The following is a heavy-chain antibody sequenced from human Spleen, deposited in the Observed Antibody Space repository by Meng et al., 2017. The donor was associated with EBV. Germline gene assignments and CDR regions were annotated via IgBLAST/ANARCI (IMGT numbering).Heavy chain of an antibody. V-gene: IGHV4-34*01. CDR3: AIPPYRSSPPYYFEY. J-gene: IGHJ4*02. CDR1: GGSFSGYY. D-gene: IGHD6-13*01. Sequence: QVQLQQWGAGLSKPSETLSLTCAVYGGSFSGYYWSWIRQPPGRGLEWIAEINQSGSATYNPSLKSRVAISIDTSNNHFSLKLSSVTAADTAVYYCAIPPYRSSPPYYFEYWGQGSLVTVS. CDR2: INQSGSA.